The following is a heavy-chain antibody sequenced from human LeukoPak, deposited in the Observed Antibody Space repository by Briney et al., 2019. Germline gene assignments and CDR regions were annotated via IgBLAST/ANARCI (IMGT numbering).Heavy chain of an antibody. CDR1: GGSVSSGPYY. CDR3: ARETAERYRGSYFDY. V-gene: IGHV4-61*01. CDR2: EN. D-gene: IGHD3-16*02. Sequence: TSETLSLTCTVSGGSVSSGPYYWSWIRQPPGGGLEWIGWENNYNVSLKSRVIISVDRSKNQFSLTFISVTAADTAVYFCARETAERYRGSYFDYWGQGALVTVSS. J-gene: IGHJ4*02.